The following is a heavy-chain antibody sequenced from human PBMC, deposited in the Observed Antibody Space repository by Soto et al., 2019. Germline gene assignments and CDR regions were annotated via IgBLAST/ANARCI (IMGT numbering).Heavy chain of an antibody. J-gene: IGHJ5*02. CDR1: GGTFSSYA. V-gene: IGHV1-69*13. CDR2: IIPIFGTA. Sequence: GASVKVSCKASGGTFSSYAISWVRQAPGQGLEWMGGIIPIFGTANYAQKFQGRVTITADESTSTAYMELSSLRSEDTAVYYCARGSTQFGWFDPWGQGTLVTVSS. D-gene: IGHD3-16*01. CDR3: ARGSTQFGWFDP.